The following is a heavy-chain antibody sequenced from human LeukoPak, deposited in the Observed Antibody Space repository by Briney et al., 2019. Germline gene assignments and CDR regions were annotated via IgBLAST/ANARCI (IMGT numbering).Heavy chain of an antibody. CDR2: ISSSSSYI. Sequence: PGGSLRLSCAASKFTFSNYAMSWVRQAPGKGLEWVSSISSSSSYIYYADSVRGRFTISRDNAKNSLYLQMNSLRAGDTAVYYCARDEPVEMAIKDAFDIWGQGTMVTASS. V-gene: IGHV3-21*01. CDR3: ARDEPVEMAIKDAFDI. CDR1: KFTFSNYA. J-gene: IGHJ3*02.